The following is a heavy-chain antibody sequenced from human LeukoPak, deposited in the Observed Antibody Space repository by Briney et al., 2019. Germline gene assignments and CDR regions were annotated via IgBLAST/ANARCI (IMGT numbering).Heavy chain of an antibody. CDR2: IYYSGST. J-gene: IGHJ4*02. CDR1: GGSISSYY. V-gene: IGHV4-59*08. Sequence: SETLSLTCTVSGGSISSYYWSWIRQPPGKGLEWIGYIYYSGSTNYNPSLKSRVTISVDTSKNQFSLKLSSVTAADTAVYYCARRAFSSGYYYFDYWGQGALVTVSS. D-gene: IGHD3-22*01. CDR3: ARRAFSSGYYYFDY.